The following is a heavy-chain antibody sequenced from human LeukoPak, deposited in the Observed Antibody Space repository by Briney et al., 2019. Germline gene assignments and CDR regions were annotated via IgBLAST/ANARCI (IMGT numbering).Heavy chain of an antibody. Sequence: SQTLSLTCAISGDSVSSNSAAWNWIRQSPSRGLGWLGRTYYRSKWYNDYAVSVKSRITINPDTSKNQFSLQLNSVTPEDTAVYYCARGVESGYEPNNWFDPWGQGTLVTVSS. CDR3: ARGVESGYEPNNWFDP. V-gene: IGHV6-1*01. CDR1: GDSVSSNSAA. J-gene: IGHJ5*02. D-gene: IGHD5-12*01. CDR2: TYYRSKWYN.